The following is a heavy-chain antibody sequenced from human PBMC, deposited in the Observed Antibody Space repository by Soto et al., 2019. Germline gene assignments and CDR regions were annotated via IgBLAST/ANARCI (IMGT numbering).Heavy chain of an antibody. Sequence: PSETLSLTCAFSGDSISSTYWWSWVRQPPGKGLEWIGEIYHSGSTNYHPSLKSRVTISVDTSKNQFSLKLSSVTAADTAVYYCARAVLPATAPFDYWGQGTLVTV. CDR3: ARAVLPATAPFDY. V-gene: IGHV4-4*02. CDR2: IYHSGST. CDR1: GDSISSTYW. D-gene: IGHD2-2*01. J-gene: IGHJ4*02.